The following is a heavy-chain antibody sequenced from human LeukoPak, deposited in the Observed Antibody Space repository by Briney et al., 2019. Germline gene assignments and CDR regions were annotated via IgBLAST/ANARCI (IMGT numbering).Heavy chain of an antibody. V-gene: IGHV3-30*02. CDR1: GFTFSSCG. CDR3: AKVKQYSSSWYVIDY. CDR2: IRYDGSNK. D-gene: IGHD6-13*01. J-gene: IGHJ4*02. Sequence: GGSLRLSCAASGFTFSSCGMHWVRQAPGKGLEWVAFIRYDGSNKYYADSVKGRSTISRDNSKNTLYLQMNSLRAEDTAVYYCAKVKQYSSSWYVIDYWGQGTLVTVSS.